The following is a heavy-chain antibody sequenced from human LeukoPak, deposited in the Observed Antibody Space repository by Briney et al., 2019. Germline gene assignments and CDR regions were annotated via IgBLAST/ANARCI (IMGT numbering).Heavy chain of an antibody. CDR1: GGSFSGDY. J-gene: IGHJ4*02. CDR2: INHSGRT. CDR3: AREGFGELSHFDY. Sequence: SETLSLTCVVYGGSFSGDYWSWIRHPPPRGLEWEGEINHSGRTNYNPCLKSRITISVDTSKNQFSLKLSSVTAADTAVYYCAREGFGELSHFDYWGQGTLVAVSS. V-gene: IGHV4-34*01. D-gene: IGHD3-10*01.